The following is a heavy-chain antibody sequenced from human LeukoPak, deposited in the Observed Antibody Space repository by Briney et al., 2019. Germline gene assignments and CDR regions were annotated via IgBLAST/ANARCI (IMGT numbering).Heavy chain of an antibody. CDR1: GGSFSGYY. J-gene: IGHJ4*02. D-gene: IGHD3-22*01. Sequence: SETLSLTCAVYGGSFSGYYWSWIRQPPGKGLEWIGEINHSGSTNYNTSLKSRVTISVDTSKNQLSLKLSSVTAADTAVYYCARGVSGYYFSYFDYWGQGTLVTVSS. CDR3: ARGVSGYYFSYFDY. CDR2: INHSGST. V-gene: IGHV4-34*01.